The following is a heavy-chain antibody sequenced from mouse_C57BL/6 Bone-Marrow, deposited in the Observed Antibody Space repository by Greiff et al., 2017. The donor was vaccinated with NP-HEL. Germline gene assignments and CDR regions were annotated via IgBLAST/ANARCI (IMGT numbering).Heavy chain of an antibody. D-gene: IGHD4-1*01. CDR2: IDPSDSYT. J-gene: IGHJ4*01. CDR1: GYTFTSYW. V-gene: IGHV1-59*01. Sequence: VQLQQPGAELVRPGTSVKLSCKASGYTFTSYWMHWVKQRPGQGLEWIGVIDPSDSYTNYNQKFKGKATLTVDTSSSTAYMQLSSLTSEDSAVYYCARTKLGVPYYYAMDYWGQGTSVTVSS. CDR3: ARTKLGVPYYYAMDY.